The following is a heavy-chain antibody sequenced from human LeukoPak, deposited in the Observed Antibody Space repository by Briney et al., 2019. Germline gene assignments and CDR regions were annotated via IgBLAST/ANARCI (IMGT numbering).Heavy chain of an antibody. CDR2: INHSGNT. CDR3: ARSLFDY. Sequence: PSETLSLTCVVYGGSFSFYYWGWIRQPPGKGLEWIGEINHSGNTNYNPSLKSRVSIPLDTSKNQFSLKLRSVTAADTAVYYCARSLFDYWGQGTPVTVSS. V-gene: IGHV4-34*01. CDR1: GGSFSFYY. J-gene: IGHJ4*02.